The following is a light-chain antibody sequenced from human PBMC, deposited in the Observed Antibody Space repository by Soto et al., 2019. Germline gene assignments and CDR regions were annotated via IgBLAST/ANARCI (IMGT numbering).Light chain of an antibody. V-gene: IGLV2-14*01. CDR3: SSSTSSNIVV. CDR2: EVS. J-gene: IGLJ2*01. CDR1: SSDVGGYNY. Sequence: QSALTQPAFVSGSPGQSITISCTGTSSDVGGYNYVSWYQQHPGKAPKLMIYEVSNRPSGVSNRFSGSKSGNTASLTISGLQAEDEADYYCSSSTSSNIVVFGGGTKLTVL.